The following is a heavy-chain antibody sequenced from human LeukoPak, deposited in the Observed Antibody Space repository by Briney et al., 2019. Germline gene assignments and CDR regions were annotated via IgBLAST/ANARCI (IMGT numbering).Heavy chain of an antibody. CDR2: ISGNTGAT. V-gene: IGHV3-23*01. D-gene: IGHD2-15*01. CDR3: AKVVVSRGLDY. CDR1: GFTFKNFV. Sequence: GGSLRLSCAASGFTFKNFVMTWVRQAPGQGLDWVSAISGNTGATYYADSVKGRFAISRDNSKNTLYLQMNSLRAEDTAVYYCAKVVVSRGLDYWGQGTLVTVSS. J-gene: IGHJ4*02.